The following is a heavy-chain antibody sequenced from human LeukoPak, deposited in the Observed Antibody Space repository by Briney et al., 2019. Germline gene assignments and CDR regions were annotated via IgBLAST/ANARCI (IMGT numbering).Heavy chain of an antibody. CDR2: ISGSGGST. D-gene: IGHD5-12*01. Sequence: GGSLRLSCAASGFTFSSYAMSWVRQAPGKGLEWVSAISGSGGSTYYADSVKGRFTISRDNSKNTLYLQMNSLRAEDTAVYYCAGDYQGLQDVFDIWGQGTMVTVSS. J-gene: IGHJ3*02. CDR1: GFTFSSYA. CDR3: AGDYQGLQDVFDI. V-gene: IGHV3-23*01.